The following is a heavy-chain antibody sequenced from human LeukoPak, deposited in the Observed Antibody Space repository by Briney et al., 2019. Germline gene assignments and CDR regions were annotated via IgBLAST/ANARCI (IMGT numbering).Heavy chain of an antibody. J-gene: IGHJ4*02. V-gene: IGHV4-61*01. Sequence: MSSENLSLTCAVSGSSVSSGTYYWSWIRQPPGKGLEWIGHIYYSGSTNYNASLKSRVTISVDTSKNQFSLKLSSVTAADTAVYYCARHARYSSKWPTDFWGQGTLVTVSS. CDR3: ARHARYSSKWPTDF. CDR1: GSSVSSGTYY. CDR2: IYYSGST. D-gene: IGHD6-13*01.